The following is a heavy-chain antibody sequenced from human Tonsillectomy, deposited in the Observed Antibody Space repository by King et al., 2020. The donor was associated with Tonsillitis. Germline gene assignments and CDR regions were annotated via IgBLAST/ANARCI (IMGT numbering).Heavy chain of an antibody. V-gene: IGHV3-30*01. J-gene: IGHJ4*02. Sequence: VQLVESGGGVVQPGGSLSLSCAASGFTFSRYAVHWVRQAPGKGLEGVAVISYDGSKEHYADSVKGRFTISRDNSKNTLYLQMNSLRPEDTAVFFCARDSLSADFGDYVYYFDYWGQGTLVTVSS. CDR3: ARDSLSADFGDYVYYFDY. CDR1: GFTFSRYA. D-gene: IGHD4-17*01. CDR2: ISYDGSKE.